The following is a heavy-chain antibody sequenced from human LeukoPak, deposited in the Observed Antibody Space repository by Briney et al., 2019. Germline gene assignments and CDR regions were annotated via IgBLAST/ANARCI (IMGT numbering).Heavy chain of an antibody. V-gene: IGHV3-21*01. CDR1: GFTFSSYS. D-gene: IGHD4-17*01. CDR2: ISSSSSYI. CDR3: ARFSVTTPGYFDY. J-gene: IGHJ4*02. Sequence: GGSLRLSCAASGFTFSSYSMNWVRQAPGKGLEWVSSISSSSSYIYYADSVKGRFTISRDNAKNPLYLQMNSLRAEDTAVYYCARFSVTTPGYFDYWGQGTLVTVSS.